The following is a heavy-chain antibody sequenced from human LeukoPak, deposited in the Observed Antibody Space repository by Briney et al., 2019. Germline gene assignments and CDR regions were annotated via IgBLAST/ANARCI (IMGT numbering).Heavy chain of an antibody. V-gene: IGHV5-51*01. CDR2: IYPGDSET. CDR3: ARRHYGYDY. J-gene: IGHJ4*02. Sequence: GEALKISCKGSEYSFTTYRIDWVRQMPGKGLEWMGIIYPGDSETRYSPSFQGQVTISADKSISTAYLQWSSLKASDTAMYYCARRHYGYDYWGQGTLVTVSS. D-gene: IGHD3-16*01. CDR1: EYSFTTYR.